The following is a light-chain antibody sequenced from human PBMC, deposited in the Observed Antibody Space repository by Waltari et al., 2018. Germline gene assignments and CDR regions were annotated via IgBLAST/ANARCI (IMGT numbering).Light chain of an antibody. CDR2: EGS. J-gene: IGLJ2*01. CDR1: SRHVGCSNL. Sequence: QSALTQPASLSGSPGQSITIPFTGTSRHVGCSNLGSWYQHHPGKAPKLIIYEGSKRPSGVSNRFSGSKSGNTASLTISGLQAEDEADYHCCSYAGGSAFVVFGGGTKLTVL. V-gene: IGLV2-23*03. CDR3: CSYAGGSAFVV.